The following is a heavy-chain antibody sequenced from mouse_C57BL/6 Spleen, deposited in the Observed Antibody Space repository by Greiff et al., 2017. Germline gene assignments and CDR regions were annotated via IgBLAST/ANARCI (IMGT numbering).Heavy chain of an antibody. CDR2: IRSKSNNYAT. V-gene: IGHV10-1*01. Sequence: EVQLVESGGGLVQPKGSLKLSCAASGFSFNTYAMNWVRQAPGKGLEWVARIRSKSNNYATYYADSVKDRFTISRDDSESMLYLQMNNLKTEDTAMYYCVRSSGYGFAYWGQGTLVTVSA. CDR1: GFSFNTYA. CDR3: VRSSGYGFAY. J-gene: IGHJ3*01. D-gene: IGHD3-2*02.